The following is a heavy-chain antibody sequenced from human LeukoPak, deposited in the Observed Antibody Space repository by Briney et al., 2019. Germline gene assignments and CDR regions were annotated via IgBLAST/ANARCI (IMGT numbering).Heavy chain of an antibody. CDR2: VYSDGST. Sequence: GGSLRLSCAASGFSVSSTYMSWARQAPGKGLEWVSIVYSDGSTYYADSVKGRFTISRDNSKNTLYLQMNSLRAEDTAVYYCATSPASSCLDDWGQGTLVTVSS. CDR1: GFSVSSTY. V-gene: IGHV3-53*01. D-gene: IGHD2-2*01. J-gene: IGHJ4*02. CDR3: ATSPASSCLDD.